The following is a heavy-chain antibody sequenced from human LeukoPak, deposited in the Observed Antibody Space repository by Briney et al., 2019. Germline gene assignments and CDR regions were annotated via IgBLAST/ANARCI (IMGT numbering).Heavy chain of an antibody. Sequence: SQTLSLTCTVSGGSISSGSYYWSWIRQPAGKGLEWIGRIYTSGSTNYNPSLKSRVTISVDTSKNQFSLKLSSVTAADTAVYYCARGAGYDYVWGSYRPYYFGYWGQGTLVTVSS. CDR2: IYTSGST. V-gene: IGHV4-61*02. CDR1: GGSISSGSYY. CDR3: ARGAGYDYVWGSYRPYYFGY. J-gene: IGHJ4*02. D-gene: IGHD3-16*02.